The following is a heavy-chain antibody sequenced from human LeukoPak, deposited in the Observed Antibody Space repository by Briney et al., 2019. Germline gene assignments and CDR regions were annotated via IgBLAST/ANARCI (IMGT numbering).Heavy chain of an antibody. D-gene: IGHD6-19*01. Sequence: GGSLRLSCVGSGFIFSPYWMTWVRRAPGEGLEWVANIKDDGTEKNYVDSVKGRFTISRDNAKNSLYLQMNSLRAEDTAMYYCARLRAGYSSGWYAVWGQGTLVTVSS. CDR2: IKDDGTEK. J-gene: IGHJ4*02. V-gene: IGHV3-7*01. CDR3: ARLRAGYSSGWYAV. CDR1: GFIFSPYW.